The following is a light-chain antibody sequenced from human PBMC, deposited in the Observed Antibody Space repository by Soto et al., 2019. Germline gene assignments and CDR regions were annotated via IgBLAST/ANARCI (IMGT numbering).Light chain of an antibody. CDR2: DVT. V-gene: IGLV2-11*01. CDR1: NSDIGGYDH. Sequence: VRTNAASMSGVAVEWSSITYTRTNSDIGGYDHVSWYQHHPGKAPRLIIYDVTRRPSGVPDRFSGSKSGNTASLTISGLQAEDEADYYCCSYAGSFYVFGTGTKVTVL. J-gene: IGLJ1*01. CDR3: CSYAGSFYV.